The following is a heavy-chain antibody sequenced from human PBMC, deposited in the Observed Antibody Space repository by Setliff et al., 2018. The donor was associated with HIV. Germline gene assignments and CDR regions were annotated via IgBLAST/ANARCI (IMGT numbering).Heavy chain of an antibody. Sequence: GASVKVSCKSSGGTFSSNAISWVRQAPGHGLEWIGGIIPILGTTHYSQKFQDRVTITRDESTRTAYLEVNNLGSEDTAIYYCARDRGGSYADACDVWGQGTVVTVSS. J-gene: IGHJ3*01. D-gene: IGHD1-26*01. CDR1: GGTFSSNA. V-gene: IGHV1-69*05. CDR3: ARDRGGSYADACDV. CDR2: IIPILGTT.